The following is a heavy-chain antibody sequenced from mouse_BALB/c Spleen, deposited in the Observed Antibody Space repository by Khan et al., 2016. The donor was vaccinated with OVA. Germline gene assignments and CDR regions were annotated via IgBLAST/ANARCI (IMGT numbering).Heavy chain of an antibody. J-gene: IGHJ3*01. CDR2: ILPGSGST. CDR3: ARGDGTGRFAY. CDR1: GYTFSSYW. V-gene: IGHV1-9*01. Sequence: QVQLKQSGAELMKPGASVKISCKATGYTFSSYWIEWVKQRPGHGLEWIGEILPGSGSTNYNEKFKGKATFTADTSSNTAYMQLSSLTSEDSAVYYGARGDGTGRFAYWGQGTLVTVSA. D-gene: IGHD4-1*01.